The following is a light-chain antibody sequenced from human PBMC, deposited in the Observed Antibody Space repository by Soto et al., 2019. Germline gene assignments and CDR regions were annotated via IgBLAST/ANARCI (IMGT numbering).Light chain of an antibody. CDR1: QSVSSN. J-gene: IGKJ1*01. Sequence: EIVMTQSPATLSVSPGERATLSCRASQSVSSNLAWYQQKPGQAPRLLIYGASTRTTGIPARFSGSGSGTDFTLTISGLQSEDFAVYYCQHYNNWPRTFGQGNKVEIK. CDR2: GAS. CDR3: QHYNNWPRT. V-gene: IGKV3-15*01.